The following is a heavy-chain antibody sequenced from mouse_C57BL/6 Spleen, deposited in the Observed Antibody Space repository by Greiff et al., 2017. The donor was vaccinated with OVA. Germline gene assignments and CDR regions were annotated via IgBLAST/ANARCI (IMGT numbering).Heavy chain of an antibody. CDR2: ISSGGDYI. Sequence: DVKLQESGEGLVKPGGSLKLSCAASGFTFSSYAMSWVRQTPEKRLEWVAYISSGGDYIYYADTVKGRFTISRDNARNTLYLQMSSLKSEDTAMYYCTKYGYDGAYWGQGTLVTVSA. V-gene: IGHV5-9-1*02. CDR3: TKYGYDGAY. D-gene: IGHD2-2*01. CDR1: GFTFSSYA. J-gene: IGHJ3*01.